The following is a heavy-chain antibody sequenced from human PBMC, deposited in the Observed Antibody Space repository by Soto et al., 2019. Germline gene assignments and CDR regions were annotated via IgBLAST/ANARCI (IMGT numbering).Heavy chain of an antibody. CDR2: IYHSGST. CDR3: ARVSGSYYYGMDV. J-gene: IGHJ6*02. CDR1: GASVSSGPYH. Sequence: QVQLQESGPGVVKPSETLSLTCTVSGASVSSGPYHWSWIRQPPGKGLEWIGEIYHSGSTNYNPSPKSRVTISVDKSKNQFSLKLSSVTAADTAVYYCARVSGSYYYGMDVWGQGTTVTVSS. V-gene: IGHV4-61*01. D-gene: IGHD1-26*01.